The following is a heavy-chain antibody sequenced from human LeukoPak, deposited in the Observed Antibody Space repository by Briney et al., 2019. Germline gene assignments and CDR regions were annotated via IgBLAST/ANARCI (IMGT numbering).Heavy chain of an antibody. D-gene: IGHD3-16*02. CDR2: INHSGST. V-gene: IGHV4-34*01. Sequence: PSETLSLTCAVYGGPFSGYYWSWIRQPPGKGLEWIGEINHSGSTNYNPSLKSRVTISVDTSKNQFSLKLSSVTAADTAVYYCARGVKAEGYFDYWGQGTLVTVSS. CDR3: ARGVKAEGYFDY. J-gene: IGHJ4*02. CDR1: GGPFSGYY.